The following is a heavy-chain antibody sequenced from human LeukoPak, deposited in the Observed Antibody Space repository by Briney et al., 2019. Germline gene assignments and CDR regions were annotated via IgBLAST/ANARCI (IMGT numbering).Heavy chain of an antibody. CDR2: ISSSSSYI. J-gene: IGHJ6*02. D-gene: IGHD4-17*01. Sequence: GGSLRLSCAASGFTFSSYSMNWVRQAPGKGLEWVSSISSSSSYIYYADSVKGRFTISGDNAKNSLYLQMNSLRAEDTAVYYCARDRTTDDYYYYYGMDVWGQGTTVTVSS. CDR1: GFTFSSYS. CDR3: ARDRTTDDYYYYYGMDV. V-gene: IGHV3-21*01.